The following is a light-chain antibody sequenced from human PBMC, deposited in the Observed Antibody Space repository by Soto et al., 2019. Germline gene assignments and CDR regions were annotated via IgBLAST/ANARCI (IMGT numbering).Light chain of an antibody. CDR3: QHYNNWPPWT. CDR1: QSVSTN. J-gene: IGKJ1*01. Sequence: EIVMTQSPATLSVSPGARATLSCRASQSVSTNLAWYQQKFGQAPRLLIYGASTRATGIPARFSGSESGTEFSLTISSLQSEDFAVYYCQHYNNWPPWTFGQGTKVEIK. V-gene: IGKV3-15*01. CDR2: GAS.